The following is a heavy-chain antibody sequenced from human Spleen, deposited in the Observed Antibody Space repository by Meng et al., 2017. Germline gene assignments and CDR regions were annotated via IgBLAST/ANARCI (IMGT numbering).Heavy chain of an antibody. CDR3: AREPSYSVVVPAALDY. V-gene: IGHV3-30-3*01. CDR2: ISYDGSNK. D-gene: IGHD2-2*01. CDR1: GFTFSNYA. Sequence: QVQLVESGGGWVQPGRSLRPSCAASGFTFSNYAMHWVRQAPGKGLEWVAVISYDGSNKYFADSVKGRFTISRDDSKNTLYLQMSSLRVEDTSVYYCAREPSYSVVVPAALDYWGQGTLVTVSS. J-gene: IGHJ4*02.